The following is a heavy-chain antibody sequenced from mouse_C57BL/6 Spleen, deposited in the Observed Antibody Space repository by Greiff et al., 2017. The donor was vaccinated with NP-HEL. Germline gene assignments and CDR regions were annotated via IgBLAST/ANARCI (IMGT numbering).Heavy chain of an antibody. V-gene: IGHV5-17*01. J-gene: IGHJ4*01. CDR2: ISSGSSTI. CDR1: GFTFSDYG. CDR3: ARPYYDHYYAMDY. D-gene: IGHD2-10*01. Sequence: DVKLVESGGGLVKPGGSLKLSCAASGFTFSDYGMHWVRQAPEKGLEWVAYISSGSSTIYYADTVKGRFTISRDNAKNTLFLQMTSLRSEDTAMYYCARPYYDHYYAMDYWGQGTSVTVSS.